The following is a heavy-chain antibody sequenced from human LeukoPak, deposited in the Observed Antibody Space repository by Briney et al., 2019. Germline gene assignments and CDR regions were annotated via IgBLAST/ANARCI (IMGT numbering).Heavy chain of an antibody. CDR3: ARAGLYGDYGLSRYGMDV. J-gene: IGHJ6*02. V-gene: IGHV1-8*01. CDR1: EYTFTSYD. CDR2: MNPNSGNT. Sequence: ASVKVSCKASEYTFTSYDINWVRQAPGQGLEWMGWMNPNSGNTGYAQKFQGRVTMTRNTSISTAYMELSSLRSEDTAVYYCARAGLYGDYGLSRYGMDVWGQGTTVTVSS. D-gene: IGHD4-17*01.